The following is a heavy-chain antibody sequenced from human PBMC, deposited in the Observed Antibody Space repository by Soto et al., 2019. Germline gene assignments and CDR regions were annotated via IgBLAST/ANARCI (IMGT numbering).Heavy chain of an antibody. D-gene: IGHD3-16*01. CDR1: GFTFSSYS. CDR2: TSSSSSTV. CDR3: AREGVYYYYGMDV. Sequence: PGGSLRLSCAASGFTFSSYSMNWVRQAPGKGLEWVSYTSSSSSTVYYADSVKGRFTIPRDNAKNSLYLQMNSLRDEDTAVYYYAREGVYYYYGMDVWGQGTTVTVSS. V-gene: IGHV3-48*02. J-gene: IGHJ6*02.